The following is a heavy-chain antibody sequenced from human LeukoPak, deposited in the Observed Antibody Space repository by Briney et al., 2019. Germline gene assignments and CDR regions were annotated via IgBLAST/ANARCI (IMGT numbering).Heavy chain of an antibody. J-gene: IGHJ4*02. CDR3: ASQSVDTAMADFDY. D-gene: IGHD5-18*01. Sequence: GGSLRLSCAASGFTFSSYAMSWVRQAPGKGLECISGFSGSGGSTYYADSVKGRFTISRDNSKNTLYLQMNSLRAEDTAVYYCASQSVDTAMADFDYWGQGTLVTVSS. CDR2: FSGSGGST. CDR1: GFTFSSYA. V-gene: IGHV3-23*01.